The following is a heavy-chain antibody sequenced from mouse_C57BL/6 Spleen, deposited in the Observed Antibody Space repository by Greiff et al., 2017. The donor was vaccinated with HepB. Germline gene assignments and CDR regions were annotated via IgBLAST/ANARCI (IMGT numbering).Heavy chain of an antibody. D-gene: IGHD2-4*01. CDR2: IDPSDSYT. CDR1: GYTFTSYW. V-gene: IGHV1-50*01. Sequence: VQLQQPGAELVKPGASVKLSCKASGYTFTSYWMQWVKQRPGQGLEWIGEIDPSDSYTNYNQKFKGKATLTVDTSSSTAYMQLSSLTSEDSAVYYCARSDFDYYFDYWGQGTTLTVSS. CDR3: ARSDFDYYFDY. J-gene: IGHJ2*01.